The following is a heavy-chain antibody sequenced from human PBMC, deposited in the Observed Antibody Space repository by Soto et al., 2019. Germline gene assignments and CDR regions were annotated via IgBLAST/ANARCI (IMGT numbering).Heavy chain of an antibody. Sequence: GASVKVSCKASGGTFSSYSISWGRRAPGQGLEWMGGIIPIVGTANYAQKFQGRVTITADESTSTAYMELSSLRSEDTAVYYCARGLRNRQTFDYWGQGTLVTVSS. CDR2: IIPIVGTA. CDR3: ARGLRNRQTFDY. CDR1: GGTFSSYS. J-gene: IGHJ4*02. V-gene: IGHV1-69*13. D-gene: IGHD1-1*01.